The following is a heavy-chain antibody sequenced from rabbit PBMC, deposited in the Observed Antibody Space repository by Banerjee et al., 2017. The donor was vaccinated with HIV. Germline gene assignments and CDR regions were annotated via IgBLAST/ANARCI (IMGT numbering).Heavy chain of an antibody. CDR2: INTATGKD. V-gene: IGHV1S45*01. Sequence: QEQLEESGGGLVKPEGFLTLTCKASGFSFSARDVMCWVRQAPGKGLEWIGCINTATGKDVCANWAKGRFTISTTASTTVPLQMTSLTAADTATYFCARDLVAVIGWNFGLWGPGTLVTV. D-gene: IGHD1-1*01. CDR1: GFSFSARDV. J-gene: IGHJ4*01. CDR3: ARDLVAVIGWNFGL.